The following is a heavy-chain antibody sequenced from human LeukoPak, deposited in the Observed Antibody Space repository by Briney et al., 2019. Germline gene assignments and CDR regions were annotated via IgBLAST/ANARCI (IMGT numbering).Heavy chain of an antibody. Sequence: SVKVSCKASGGTFSSYAISWVRQAPGQGLEWMGGIIPIFGTANYAQKFQGRVTITADESTSTAYMELSSLRSEGTAVYYCARETSNRDAFDIWGQGTMVTVSS. CDR1: GGTFSSYA. CDR2: IIPIFGTA. V-gene: IGHV1-69*13. J-gene: IGHJ3*02. CDR3: ARETSNRDAFDI. D-gene: IGHD2-2*01.